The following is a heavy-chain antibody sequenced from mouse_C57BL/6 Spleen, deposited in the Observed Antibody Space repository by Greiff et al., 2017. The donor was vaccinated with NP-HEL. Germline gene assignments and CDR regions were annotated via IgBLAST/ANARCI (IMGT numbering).Heavy chain of an antibody. CDR1: GYTFTSYW. Sequence: VQLQQPGAELVKPGASVKLSCKASGYTFTSYWMHWVKQRPGQGLEWIGMIHPNSGSTNYNEKFKSKATLTVDKSSSTAYMQLSSLTSEDSAVYYCARYDYGSSLLFAYWGQGTLVTVSA. CDR2: IHPNSGST. J-gene: IGHJ3*01. CDR3: ARYDYGSSLLFAY. V-gene: IGHV1-64*01. D-gene: IGHD1-1*01.